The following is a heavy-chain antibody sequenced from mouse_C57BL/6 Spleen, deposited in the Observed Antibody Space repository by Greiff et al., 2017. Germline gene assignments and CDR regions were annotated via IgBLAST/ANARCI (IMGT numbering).Heavy chain of an antibody. CDR2: ISDGGSYT. Sequence: EVKLVESGGGLVKPGGSLKLSCAASGFTFSSYAMSWVRQTPEKRLEWVATISDGGSYTYYPDNVKGRFTISRDNAKNNLYLQMSHLKSEDTAMYYCASRKFYAMDYWGQGTSVTVSS. CDR1: GFTFSSYA. V-gene: IGHV5-4*03. J-gene: IGHJ4*01. CDR3: ASRKFYAMDY.